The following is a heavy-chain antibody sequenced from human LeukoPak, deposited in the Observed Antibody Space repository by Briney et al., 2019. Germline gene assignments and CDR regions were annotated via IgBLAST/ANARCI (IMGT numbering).Heavy chain of an antibody. D-gene: IGHD2/OR15-2a*01. CDR1: GGSISSGDYY. J-gene: IGHJ3*02. CDR3: ARDESEYDAFDI. Sequence: PSETLSLTCTVSGGSISSGDYYWRWIRQPPGKGLEWIGYIYYSGSTYYNPSLKSRVTISVDTSKNQFSLKLSSVTAADTAVYYCARDESEYDAFDIWGQGTMVTVSS. V-gene: IGHV4-30-4*01. CDR2: IYYSGST.